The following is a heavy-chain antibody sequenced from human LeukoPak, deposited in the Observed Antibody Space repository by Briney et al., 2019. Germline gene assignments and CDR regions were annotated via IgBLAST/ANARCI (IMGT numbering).Heavy chain of an antibody. CDR1: GFTFSSYE. J-gene: IGHJ4*02. D-gene: IGHD2-15*01. CDR2: ISSSGSTI. CDR3: ARDGLEYCSGGSCYYDY. Sequence: GGSLRLSCAASGFTFSSYEMNWVRQAPGKGLEWGSYISSSGSTIYYADSVKGRFTISRDNAKNSLYLQMNSLRAEDTAVYYCARDGLEYCSGGSCYYDYWGQGTLVTVSS. V-gene: IGHV3-48*03.